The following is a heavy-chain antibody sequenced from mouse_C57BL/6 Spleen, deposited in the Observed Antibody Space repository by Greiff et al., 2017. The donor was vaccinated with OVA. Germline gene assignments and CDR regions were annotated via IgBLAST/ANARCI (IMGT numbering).Heavy chain of an antibody. V-gene: IGHV1-39*01. Sequence: EVKLMESGPELVKPGASVKISCKASGYSFTDYNMNWVKQSNGKSLEWIGVINPNYGTTSYNQKFKGKATLTVDQSSSTAYMQLNSLTSEDSAVYYCARPYDYDGIWFAYWGQGTLVTVSA. CDR1: GYSFTDYN. J-gene: IGHJ3*01. D-gene: IGHD2-4*01. CDR3: ARPYDYDGIWFAY. CDR2: INPNYGTT.